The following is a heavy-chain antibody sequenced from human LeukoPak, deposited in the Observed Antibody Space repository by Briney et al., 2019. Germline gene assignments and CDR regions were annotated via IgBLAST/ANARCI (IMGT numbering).Heavy chain of an antibody. CDR2: ISYDGSNK. Sequence: GGSLRLSCAASGFTFSSYAMHWVRQAPGKGLEWVAVISYDGSNKYYADFVKGRFTISRDNSKNTLYLQMNSLRAEDTTVYYCAKDQKELRYFEWSCDYWGQGTLVTVSS. J-gene: IGHJ4*02. CDR1: GFTFSSYA. D-gene: IGHD3-9*01. CDR3: AKDQKELRYFEWSCDY. V-gene: IGHV3-30-3*01.